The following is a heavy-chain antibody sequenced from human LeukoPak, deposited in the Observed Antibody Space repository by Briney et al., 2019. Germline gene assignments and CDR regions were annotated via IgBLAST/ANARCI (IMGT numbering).Heavy chain of an antibody. V-gene: IGHV4-4*07. CDR1: GDSISNYY. D-gene: IGHD2-2*01. CDR3: ARALVVPAAIDY. J-gene: IGHJ4*02. Sequence: KPSETLSLTCTVSGDSISNYYWSWIRQPAGKGLEWIGRIYTSGSTNYNPSLKSRVTISVDTSKNQFSLKLSSVTAADTAVYYCARALVVPAAIDYWGQGTLVTVSS. CDR2: IYTSGST.